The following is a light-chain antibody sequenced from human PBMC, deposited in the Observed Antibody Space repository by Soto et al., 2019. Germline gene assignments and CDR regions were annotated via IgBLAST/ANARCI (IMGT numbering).Light chain of an antibody. CDR3: GSHAAGSTLI. Sequence: QSALTQPASVSGSPGQSTTISCTGTSSDVGGYNEVSWYQQRPGKAPKLMIYDVTNRPSGVSNHFSGSKSGNTASLTISGLQAEDEAYYYCGSHAAGSTLIFGGGTKLTVL. J-gene: IGLJ2*01. V-gene: IGLV2-14*03. CDR2: DVT. CDR1: SSDVGGYNE.